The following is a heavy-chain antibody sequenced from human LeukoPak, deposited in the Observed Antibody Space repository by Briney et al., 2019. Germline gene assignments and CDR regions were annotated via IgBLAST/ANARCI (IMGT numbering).Heavy chain of an antibody. D-gene: IGHD3-10*01. CDR1: GYIFTSYG. CDR3: AREHPHPGELWNDY. Sequence: ASVNLSCKASGYIFTSYGISWVRQAPGQGLEWVGWISAYNGNTNYAQKFQGRVTMTTDTSTATAYMELRSLRSDDTAVYYCAREHPHPGELWNDYWGQGTPVTVSS. J-gene: IGHJ4*02. CDR2: ISAYNGNT. V-gene: IGHV1-18*01.